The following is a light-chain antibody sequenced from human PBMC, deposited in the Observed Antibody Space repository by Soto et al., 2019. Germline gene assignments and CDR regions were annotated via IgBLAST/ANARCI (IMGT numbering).Light chain of an antibody. V-gene: IGKV2-30*01. CDR2: KVS. CDR3: MQATHRPYT. Sequence: DVVMTQSPLSLSVTLGQPASISCRSSQSLEYSDGNTYLNWFQQRPGQSPRRLIYKVSNRDSGVPDRFSGSGSGTDFTLEISRVEAEDVGVYYCMQATHRPYTFGQGTKLEIK. J-gene: IGKJ2*01. CDR1: QSLEYSDGNTY.